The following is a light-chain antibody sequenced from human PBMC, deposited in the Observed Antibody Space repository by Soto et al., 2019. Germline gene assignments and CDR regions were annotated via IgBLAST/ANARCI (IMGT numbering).Light chain of an antibody. Sequence: EIAVTQSPCTLSLSPGERATLSCRASQSVSSSYLAWYQQKPGQAPRLLIYGASRRATGIPDRFSGSGSGTDFTLTISRLEPDDFAVYYCQQYGSSITFGQGTRLEIK. V-gene: IGKV3-20*01. CDR3: QQYGSSIT. CDR2: GAS. CDR1: QSVSSSY. J-gene: IGKJ5*01.